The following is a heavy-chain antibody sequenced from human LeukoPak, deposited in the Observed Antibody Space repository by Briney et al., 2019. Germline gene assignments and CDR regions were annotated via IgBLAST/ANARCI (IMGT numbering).Heavy chain of an antibody. CDR3: ATGDFWSGYSSRPPDY. CDR1: GASINSGSYY. D-gene: IGHD3-3*01. J-gene: IGHJ4*02. Sequence: PSETLSLTCTVSGASINSGSYYWTWIRQPAGKGLEWIGRIYTSGNTNYNPSLQSRVTISVDTSKNQFSLKLNSMTAADTAVYYCATGDFWSGYSSRPPDYWGQGTLVTVSS. CDR2: IYTSGNT. V-gene: IGHV4-61*02.